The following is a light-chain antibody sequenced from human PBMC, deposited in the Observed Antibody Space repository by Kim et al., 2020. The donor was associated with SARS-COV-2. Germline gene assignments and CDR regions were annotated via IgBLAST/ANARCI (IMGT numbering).Light chain of an antibody. J-gene: IGKJ1*01. CDR3: QQYGSSRWT. CDR1: QSVSSSY. Sequence: SPGESATLSSRASQSVSSSYLAWYQQKPGQAPRLLIYGASSRATGIPDRFSGSGSGTDFTLTISRLEPEDFAVYYCQQYGSSRWTFGQGTKVDIK. V-gene: IGKV3-20*01. CDR2: GAS.